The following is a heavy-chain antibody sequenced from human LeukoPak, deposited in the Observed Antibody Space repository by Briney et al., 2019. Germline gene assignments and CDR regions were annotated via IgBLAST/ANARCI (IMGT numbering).Heavy chain of an antibody. CDR1: GFTFSSYG. CDR2: ISYDGSNK. V-gene: IGHV3-30*18. J-gene: IGHJ4*02. D-gene: IGHD2-15*01. Sequence: QPGGSLRLSCAASGFTFSSYGMHWVRQAPGKGLEWVAVISYDGSNKYYADSVKGRFTISRDNSKNTLYLQMNGLRAEDTAVYYCAKASSPPDCSGGSCYSSPLDYWGQGTLVTASS. CDR3: AKASSPPDCSGGSCYSSPLDY.